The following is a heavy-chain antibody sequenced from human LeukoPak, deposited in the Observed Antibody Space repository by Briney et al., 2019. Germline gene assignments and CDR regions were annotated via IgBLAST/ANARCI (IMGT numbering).Heavy chain of an antibody. CDR3: ARGYNWNDGWFDP. CDR1: GGTFSSYA. Sequence: ASVKVSCKASGGTFSSYAISWVRQAPGQGLEWMGIINPSGGSTSYAQKFQGRVTMTRDTSTSTVYMELSSLRSEDTAVYYCARGYNWNDGWFDPWGQGTLVTVSS. V-gene: IGHV1-46*01. D-gene: IGHD1-20*01. J-gene: IGHJ5*02. CDR2: INPSGGST.